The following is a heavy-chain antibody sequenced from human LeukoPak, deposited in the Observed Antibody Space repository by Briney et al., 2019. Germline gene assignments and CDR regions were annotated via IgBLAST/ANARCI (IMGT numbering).Heavy chain of an antibody. CDR3: VVVFDY. Sequence: GGSLRLSCAASGFTVSNNYMSWVRQATGKGLEWVAYISNSGSTINYADSVKGRFTISRDNAKKSLYLQMNSLRAEDTAVYYCVVVFDYWGQGTLVTVSS. D-gene: IGHD3-22*01. V-gene: IGHV3-11*04. CDR2: ISNSGSTI. CDR1: GFTVSNNY. J-gene: IGHJ4*02.